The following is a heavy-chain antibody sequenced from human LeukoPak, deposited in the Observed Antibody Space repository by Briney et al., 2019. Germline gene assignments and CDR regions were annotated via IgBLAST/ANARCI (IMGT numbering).Heavy chain of an antibody. D-gene: IGHD3-22*01. CDR1: GYTFTGYY. J-gene: IGHJ4*02. CDR2: INPNSGGT. Sequence: ASVKVSCKASGYTFTGYYMHWVRQPSGQGLEWMGWINPNSGGTNYAQKFQGRVTMTRDTSISTAYMELSRLRSDDAAVYYCARHRDSDSTGYYYPLFDYWGQGTLVTVSS. V-gene: IGHV1-2*02. CDR3: ARHRDSDSTGYYYPLFDY.